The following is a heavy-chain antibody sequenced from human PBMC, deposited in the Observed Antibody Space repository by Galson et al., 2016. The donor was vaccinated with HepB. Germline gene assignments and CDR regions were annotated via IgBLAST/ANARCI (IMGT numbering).Heavy chain of an antibody. CDR1: GGSITSYY. V-gene: IGHV4-59*01. CDR2: IYYNGST. Sequence: SETLSLTCTVSGGSITSYYWSWIRQPPGKGLEWIGYIYYNGSTNYNPSLKGRVSISVDTSKNQLSLKLSSVTAADTAVYYCARKRVTRFFDYWGQGTLVTVSS. J-gene: IGHJ4*02. D-gene: IGHD2-21*02. CDR3: ARKRVTRFFDY.